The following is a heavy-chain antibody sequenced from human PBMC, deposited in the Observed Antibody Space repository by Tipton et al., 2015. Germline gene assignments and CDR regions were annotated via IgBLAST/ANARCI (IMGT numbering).Heavy chain of an antibody. CDR1: GGSISSSSYY. D-gene: IGHD3-9*01. CDR3: ACQDYDSLTRDYQTVDY. Sequence: TLSLTCTVSGGSISSSSYYWGWIRQAPGKGLEWIGAISHSGNTFYNPSLKSRVTISADTSKNQFSLKLTSVTAADTAVYYCACQDYDSLTRDYQTVDYWGQGTLVTVSS. J-gene: IGHJ4*02. CDR2: ISHSGNT. V-gene: IGHV4-39*07.